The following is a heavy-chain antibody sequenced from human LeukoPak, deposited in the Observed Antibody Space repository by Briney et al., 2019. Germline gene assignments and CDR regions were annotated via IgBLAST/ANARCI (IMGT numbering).Heavy chain of an antibody. CDR1: GGSFSGYF. Sequence: SETLSLTCAVYGGSFSGYFWSWIRQPPGKGLEWIGEISHSGSTDYNPSLKSRDTISVDTSKIQFSLRLTSVTAADTAVYYCARGPNFDFWGQGTLLTVSS. CDR2: ISHSGST. J-gene: IGHJ4*02. CDR3: ARGPNFDF. V-gene: IGHV4-34*01.